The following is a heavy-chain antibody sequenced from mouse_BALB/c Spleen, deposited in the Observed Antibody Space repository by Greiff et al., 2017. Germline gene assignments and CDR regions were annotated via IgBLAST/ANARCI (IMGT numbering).Heavy chain of an antibody. CDR1: GFTFSSYT. J-gene: IGHJ1*01. D-gene: IGHD1-1*01. V-gene: IGHV5-12-2*01. Sequence: EVKLMESGGGLVQPGGSLKLSCAASGFTFSSYTMSWVRQTPEKRLEWVAYISNGGGSTYYPDTVKGRFTISRDNAKNTLYLQMSSLKSEDTAMYYCARHTTVVAAKKYFDVWGAGTTVTVSS. CDR3: ARHTTVVAAKKYFDV. CDR2: ISNGGGST.